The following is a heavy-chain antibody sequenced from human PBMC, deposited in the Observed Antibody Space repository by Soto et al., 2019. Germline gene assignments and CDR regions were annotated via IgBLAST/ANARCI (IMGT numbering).Heavy chain of an antibody. D-gene: IGHD3-9*01. CDR1: GGTFSSYA. Sequence: QVQLVQSGAEVKKPGSSVKVSCKASGGTFSSYAISWVRQAPGQGLEWMGGIIPISGTANYAQKFQGRVTITTDESTSTSYMELSSLRSEDTAVYYCVRDSVSDYDILTGYNNWFDPWGQGTLVTVSS. CDR3: VRDSVSDYDILTGYNNWFDP. V-gene: IGHV1-69*01. J-gene: IGHJ5*02. CDR2: IIPISGTA.